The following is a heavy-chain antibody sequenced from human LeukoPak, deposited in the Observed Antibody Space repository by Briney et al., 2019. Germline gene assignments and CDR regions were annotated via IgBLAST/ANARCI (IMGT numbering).Heavy chain of an antibody. CDR3: ARSSSDYYYYYMDV. CDR2: ISVSGGNK. J-gene: IGHJ6*03. D-gene: IGHD6-6*01. Sequence: GGSLRLSCAASGFTFNNYCMSWVRQAPGKGLEWVSVISVSGGNKYYADSVKGRFTISRANSKNTLYLQMNSLRAEDTAVYYCARSSSDYYYYYMDVWGKGTTVTVSS. CDR1: GFTFNNYC. V-gene: IGHV3-23*01.